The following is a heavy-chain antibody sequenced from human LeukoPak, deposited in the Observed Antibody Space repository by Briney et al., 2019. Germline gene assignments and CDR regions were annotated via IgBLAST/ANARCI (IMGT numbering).Heavy chain of an antibody. J-gene: IGHJ4*02. V-gene: IGHV1-8*01. D-gene: IGHD1-26*01. CDR2: MNPNSGNT. CDR3: AKGRTLVGGSTRSYDF. CDR1: GYTFTSYD. Sequence: GASVKVSCKASGYTFTSYDINWVRQATGQGLEWMGWMNPNSGNTGYAQKFQGRVTMTRNTSISTAYMELSSLRSEDTAVYYRAKGRTLVGGSTRSYDFWGQGTLVTVSS.